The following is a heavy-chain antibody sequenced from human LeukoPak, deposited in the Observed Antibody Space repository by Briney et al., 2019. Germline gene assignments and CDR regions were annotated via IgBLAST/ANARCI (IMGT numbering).Heavy chain of an antibody. D-gene: IGHD6-13*01. CDR3: ARGGVYGSSWYVDY. J-gene: IGHJ4*02. CDR2: INHSGST. CDR1: GGSFSGYY. Sequence: SETLSLTCAVYGGSFSGYYWSWIRQPPGKGLEWIGEINHSGSTNYNPSLKSRVTISVDTSKNQFSLKLSSVTAADTAVYYCARGGVYGSSWYVDYWGQGTLVTVSS. V-gene: IGHV4-34*01.